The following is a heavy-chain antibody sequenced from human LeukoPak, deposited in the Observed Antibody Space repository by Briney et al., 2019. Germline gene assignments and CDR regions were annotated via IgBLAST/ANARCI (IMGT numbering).Heavy chain of an antibody. CDR3: ARDLFCSYGVCPV. CDR2: ISRSSRYI. V-gene: IGHV3-21*01. D-gene: IGHD2-8*01. CDR1: GNTFSTYS. Sequence: GALRLSCAASGNTFSTYSMNWVRQAPGKGLEWVSSISRSSRYIYYADSVKGRFTISRDDAKNSLFLQMNSLRAEDTAVYYCARDLFCSYGVCPVWGQGTTVTVSS. J-gene: IGHJ6*02.